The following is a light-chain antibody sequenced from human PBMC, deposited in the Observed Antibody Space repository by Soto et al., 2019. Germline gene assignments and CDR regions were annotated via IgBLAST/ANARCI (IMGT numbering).Light chain of an antibody. J-gene: IGKJ1*01. V-gene: IGKV3-20*01. CDR2: GAS. CDR1: QSVSNNY. Sequence: EIVLTQSPGTLSLSPREGATLSCRASQSVSNNYLAWYQHRPGQAPRLLIYGASTRDHGIPDRFSGSGSGTDFTLPISRLEPEDFAVYYCQQYAAAPRTFGQGTQVEV. CDR3: QQYAAAPRT.